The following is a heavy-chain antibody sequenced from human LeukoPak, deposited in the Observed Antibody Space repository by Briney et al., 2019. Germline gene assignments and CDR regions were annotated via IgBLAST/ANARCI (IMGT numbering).Heavy chain of an antibody. Sequence: SETLSLTCTVSGGSISSYYWSWIRQPAGKGLEWIGRVYTSGSTNYNPSLKSRVTMSVDTSKNQFSLKLGSVTAADTAVYYCARDREHSSSWYYFDYWGQGTLVTVSS. V-gene: IGHV4-4*07. CDR1: GGSISSYY. D-gene: IGHD6-13*01. CDR3: ARDREHSSSWYYFDY. CDR2: VYTSGST. J-gene: IGHJ4*02.